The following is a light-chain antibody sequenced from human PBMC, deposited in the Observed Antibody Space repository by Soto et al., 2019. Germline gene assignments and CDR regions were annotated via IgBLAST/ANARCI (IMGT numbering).Light chain of an antibody. CDR3: QQYGSSPT. V-gene: IGKV3-20*01. CDR2: GAS. J-gene: IGKJ4*01. Sequence: EIVLTQSPGTLSLSPGEGATLSCRASQSVSSSFLAWYQQKPGQAPSLLIYGASSRATGIPDRFSGGGSGTDFTLTITRLEPEDLAVYYCQQYGSSPTCGGGTKVEIK. CDR1: QSVSSSF.